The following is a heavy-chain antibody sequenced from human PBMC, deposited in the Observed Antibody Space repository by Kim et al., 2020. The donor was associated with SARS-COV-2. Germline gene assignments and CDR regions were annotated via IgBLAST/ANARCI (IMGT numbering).Heavy chain of an antibody. CDR3: AREQLRYFDWLPRPVQRNDAFDI. D-gene: IGHD3-9*01. CDR1: GGTFSSYA. Sequence: SVKVSCKASGGTFSSYAISWVRQAPGQGLEWMGGIIPIFGTANYAQKFQGRVTITADESTSTAYMELSSLRSEDTAVYYCAREQLRYFDWLPRPVQRNDAFDIWGQGTMVTVSS. J-gene: IGHJ3*02. V-gene: IGHV1-69*13. CDR2: IIPIFGTA.